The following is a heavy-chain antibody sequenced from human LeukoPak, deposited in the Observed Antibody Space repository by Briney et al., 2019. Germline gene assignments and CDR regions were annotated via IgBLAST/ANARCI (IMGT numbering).Heavy chain of an antibody. D-gene: IGHD5-18*01. CDR2: IYSGGST. J-gene: IGHJ4*02. CDR1: GFTVSSNY. V-gene: IGHV3-53*01. CDR3: ARLPSTAMVPYYFDY. Sequence: GGSLRLSCAAPGFTVSSNYMSWVRQAPGKGLEWVSVIYSGGSTYYADSVKGRFTISRDNSKNTLYLQMNSLRAEDTAVYYCARLPSTAMVPYYFDYWGQGTLVTVSS.